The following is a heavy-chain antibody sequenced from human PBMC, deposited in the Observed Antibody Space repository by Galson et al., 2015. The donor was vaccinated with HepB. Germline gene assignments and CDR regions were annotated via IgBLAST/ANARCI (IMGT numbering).Heavy chain of an antibody. CDR3: ARDVWLLRWFDL. CDR1: GFTFSNHA. D-gene: IGHD4-23*01. J-gene: IGHJ4*02. Sequence: SLRLSCAASGFTFSNHAMNWVRQASGKGLEWVSAISAGGLSTYYTDSVKGRFTISRDNSKNTVYLQMDSLRVEDTAVYFCARDVWLLRWFDLWGQGTLVTVSS. CDR2: ISAGGLST. V-gene: IGHV3-23*01.